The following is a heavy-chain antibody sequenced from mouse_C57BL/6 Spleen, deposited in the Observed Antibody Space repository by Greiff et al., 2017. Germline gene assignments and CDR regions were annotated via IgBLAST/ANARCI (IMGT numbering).Heavy chain of an antibody. CDR2: IYPGDGDT. CDR1: GYAFSSYW. J-gene: IGHJ2*01. Sequence: LQESGAELVKPGASVKISCKASGYAFSSYWMNWVKQRPGKGLEWIGQIYPGDGDTNYNGKFKGKATLTADKSSSTAYMQLSSLTSEDSAVYFCAREEGWDVNYFDYWGQGTTLTVSS. D-gene: IGHD3-3*01. V-gene: IGHV1-80*01. CDR3: AREEGWDVNYFDY.